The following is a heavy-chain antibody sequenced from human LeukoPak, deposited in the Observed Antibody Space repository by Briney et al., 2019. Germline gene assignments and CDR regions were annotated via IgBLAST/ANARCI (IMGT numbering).Heavy chain of an antibody. CDR3: TTAAVTTVVTTHFDY. CDR1: GFAFSNAW. J-gene: IGHJ4*02. V-gene: IGHV3-15*01. Sequence: GGSLRLSCAASGFAFSNAWMSWARQAPGKGLEWVGRIKSKTDGGTTDYAAPVKGRFTISRDDSKNTLYLQMNSLKTEDTAVYYCTTAAVTTVVTTHFDYWGQGTLVTVSS. CDR2: IKSKTDGGTT. D-gene: IGHD4-23*01.